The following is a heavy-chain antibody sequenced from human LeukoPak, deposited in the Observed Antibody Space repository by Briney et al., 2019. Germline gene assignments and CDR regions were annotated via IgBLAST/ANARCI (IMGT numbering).Heavy chain of an antibody. V-gene: IGHV1-18*01. CDR3: ARFAYSSGSDY. CDR1: GYTFTNYD. D-gene: IGHD6-19*01. J-gene: IGHJ4*02. Sequence: GASVKVSCKASGYTFTNYDISWVRQAPGQGLEGMGWISVNNGEAKYPQNVQGRVTMTTDTSTSTAYMELRSLRSDDTAVYFCARFAYSSGSDYWGQGTLVTVSS. CDR2: ISVNNGEA.